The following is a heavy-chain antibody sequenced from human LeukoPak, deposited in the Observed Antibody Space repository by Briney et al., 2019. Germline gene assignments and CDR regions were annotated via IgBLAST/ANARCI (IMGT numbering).Heavy chain of an antibody. CDR1: GGSISSGSYY. CDR2: IYTSGST. CDR3: ARDVPVYSSGWDRRGWFDP. D-gene: IGHD6-19*01. Sequence: SQTLSLTCTVSGGSISSGSYYWSWIRQPAGKGLEWIGRIYTSGSTNYNPSLKSRVTISVDTSKNQSSLKLSSVTAVDTAVYYCARDVPVYSSGWDRRGWFDPWGQGTLVTVSS. J-gene: IGHJ5*02. V-gene: IGHV4-61*02.